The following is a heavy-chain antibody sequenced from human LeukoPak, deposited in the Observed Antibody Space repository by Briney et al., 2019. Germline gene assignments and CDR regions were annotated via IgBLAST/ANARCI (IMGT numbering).Heavy chain of an antibody. V-gene: IGHV3-33*01. CDR1: GFTFSSYG. CDR2: IWSDGSNK. D-gene: IGHD6-19*01. CDR3: ARDHSSGWYSVYFDD. J-gene: IGHJ4*02. Sequence: GGSLRLSCAASGFTFSSYGMHWVRQAPGKGLQWVAVIWSDGSNKYYADSVKGRFTISRDNSKNTLYLQMNSLRAEDTAVCYCARDHSSGWYSVYFDDWGQGTMVTVSS.